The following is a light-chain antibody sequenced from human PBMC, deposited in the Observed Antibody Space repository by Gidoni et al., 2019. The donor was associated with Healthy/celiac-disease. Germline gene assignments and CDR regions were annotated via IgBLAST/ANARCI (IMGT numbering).Light chain of an antibody. CDR1: QSVLYSSNNKNY. CDR3: QQYYSTPT. Sequence: DIVMTQSPDSLAVSLGERATINCKSSQSVLYSSNNKNYLAWYQQKPGQPPKLLIYWASTRESGVPDRFGGSGSGTDFTLTISSLQAEDVAVYYCQQYYSTPTFGQXTKVEIK. J-gene: IGKJ1*01. V-gene: IGKV4-1*01. CDR2: WAS.